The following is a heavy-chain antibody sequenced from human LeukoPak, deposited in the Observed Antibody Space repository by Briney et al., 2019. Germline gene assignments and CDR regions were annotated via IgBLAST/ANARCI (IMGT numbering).Heavy chain of an antibody. D-gene: IGHD6-13*01. V-gene: IGHV3-23*01. CDR2: ISGSGGNT. Sequence: PGGSLRLSCAASGFTFSSYAMSWVRQAPGKGLEWVSGISGSGGNTYYADSVKGRFTISRDNAKNSLYLQMNSLRAEDTAVYYCARVSTAVSLAIDYWGQGTLVTVST. CDR1: GFTFSSYA. J-gene: IGHJ4*02. CDR3: ARVSTAVSLAIDY.